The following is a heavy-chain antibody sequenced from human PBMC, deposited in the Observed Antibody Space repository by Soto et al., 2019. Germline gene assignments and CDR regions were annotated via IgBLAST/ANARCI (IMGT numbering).Heavy chain of an antibody. CDR2: IRSKAYGGTT. D-gene: IGHD3-10*01. Sequence: PGGSLRLSCTASGFTFGDYAMSWVRQAPGKGLEWVGFIRSKAYGGTTEYAASVKGRFTISRDDSKSIAYLQMNSLKTEDTAVYYCTRALGRFGELFRFDYWGQGTLVTVSS. CDR1: GFTFGDYA. CDR3: TRALGRFGELFRFDY. V-gene: IGHV3-49*04. J-gene: IGHJ4*02.